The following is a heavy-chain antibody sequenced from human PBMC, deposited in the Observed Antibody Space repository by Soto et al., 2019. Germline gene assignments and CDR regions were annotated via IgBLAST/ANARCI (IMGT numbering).Heavy chain of an antibody. J-gene: IGHJ6*02. V-gene: IGHV4-39*01. D-gene: IGHD2-21*01. CDR1: GGSISSSSYY. Sequence: QLQLQESGPGLVKPSETLSLTCTVSGGSISSSSYYWGWIRQPPGKGLEWIGSIYYSGSTYYNPALKSRVSMSVDTSKNQFSLKLSSVTAADTAGSYRAGLSGPVGVLYYYGMDVWGQGTTVTASS. CDR2: IYYSGST. CDR3: AGLSGPVGVLYYYGMDV.